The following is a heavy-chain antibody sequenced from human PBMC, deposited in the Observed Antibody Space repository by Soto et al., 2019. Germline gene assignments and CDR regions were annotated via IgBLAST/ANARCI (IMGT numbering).Heavy chain of an antibody. CDR1: GYSFTTYA. Sequence: ASVKVSCKASGYSFTTYAINWVRQAPGQRLEWMGWINTGNGDTKYSQKFQGRVTITRDTSATTAHMELSSLRSEDTAVYYCARSQAGLDYWGQGTLVTVSS. V-gene: IGHV1-3*04. J-gene: IGHJ4*02. CDR3: ARSQAGLDY. CDR2: INTGNGDT.